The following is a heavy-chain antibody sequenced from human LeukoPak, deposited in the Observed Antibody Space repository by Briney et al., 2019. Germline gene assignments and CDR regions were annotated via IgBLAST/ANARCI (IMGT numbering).Heavy chain of an antibody. V-gene: IGHV3-23*01. J-gene: IGHJ4*02. D-gene: IGHD1-26*01. Sequence: GGSLRLSCAASGFTFSSYAMSWVRQAPGKGLEWVSAISGSGISTYYADSVKGRFTISRDNAKNTLYLQMNSLRAEDTAVYYCTRDGVGTGDYWGQGTLATVSS. CDR2: ISGSGIST. CDR1: GFTFSSYA. CDR3: TRDGVGTGDY.